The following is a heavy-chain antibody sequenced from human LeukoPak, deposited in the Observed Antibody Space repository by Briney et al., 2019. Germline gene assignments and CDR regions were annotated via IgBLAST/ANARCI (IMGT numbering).Heavy chain of an antibody. V-gene: IGHV3-30*02. CDR3: AKNIFDYGDYYAFDI. J-gene: IGHJ3*02. D-gene: IGHD4-17*01. Sequence: GGSLRLSCAASGFTFSSYGMHWVRQAPGKGLEWVAFILYDGRNKYYAHYVKGRFTTSRDNSKNTLYLQMNSLRAEDTAVYYCAKNIFDYGDYYAFDIWGQGTMVTVSS. CDR1: GFTFSSYG. CDR2: ILYDGRNK.